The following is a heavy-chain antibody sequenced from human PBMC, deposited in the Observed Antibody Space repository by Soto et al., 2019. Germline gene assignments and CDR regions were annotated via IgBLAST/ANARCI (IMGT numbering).Heavy chain of an antibody. D-gene: IGHD2-2*01. J-gene: IGHJ5*02. Sequence: XGPTQVHPTAPLTLTGTVSGLSLSNGRLGVSWIRQPPGKALEWLAHIFSNDDKSYSTSLKSRLTISKDTSRSQVVLTMTNMDPVDSATYYCALIKDCSRTDCYLASFDPWGQGTLVTVSS. V-gene: IGHV2-26*01. CDR3: ALIKDCSRTDCYLASFDP. CDR2: IFSNDDK. CDR1: GLSLSNGRLG.